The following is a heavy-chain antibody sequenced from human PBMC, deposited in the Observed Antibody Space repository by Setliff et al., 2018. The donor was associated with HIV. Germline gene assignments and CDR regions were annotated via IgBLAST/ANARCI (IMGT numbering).Heavy chain of an antibody. J-gene: IGHJ4*02. V-gene: IGHV3-30*02. CDR1: GFTFSNYG. CDR2: LRFDGSNK. CDR3: AKFRYAIKSTYYFDS. D-gene: IGHD2-2*01. Sequence: SGGSLRLSCAAFGFTFSNYGMHWVRQAPGKGLEWVAFLRFDGSNKSYGDSVKGRFTISRDNSKNTVYLQMNSVTPEDSAMYYCAKFRYAIKSTYYFDSWGQGTLVTVSS.